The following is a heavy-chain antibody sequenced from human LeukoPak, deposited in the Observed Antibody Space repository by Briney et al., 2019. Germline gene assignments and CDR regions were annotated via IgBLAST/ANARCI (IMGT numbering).Heavy chain of an antibody. CDR3: ARALTTLTYEGY. CDR1: GFTFGSYS. Sequence: GGSLRLSCAASGFTFGSYSLNWVRQAPGKGLEWVSYISSTSSTIYYADSVKGRFTISRDNSKNTLYLQVNSLRAEDTAVYYCARALTTLTYEGYWGQGTLVTVSS. J-gene: IGHJ4*02. CDR2: ISSTSSTI. V-gene: IGHV3-48*01. D-gene: IGHD1-1*01.